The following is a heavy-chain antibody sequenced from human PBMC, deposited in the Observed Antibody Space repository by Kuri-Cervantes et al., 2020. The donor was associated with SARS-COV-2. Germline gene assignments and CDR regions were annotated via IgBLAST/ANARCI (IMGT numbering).Heavy chain of an antibody. D-gene: IGHD3-10*01. CDR1: GGSISSGDYY. CDR3: VVARDYYYGSGSYPSFDY. Sequence: SCTVSGGSISSGDYYWSWIRQPPGKGLEWIGYIYYSGSTYYNPSLKSRVTISVDTSKNQFSLKLSSVTAADTAVYYCVVARDYYYGSGSYPSFDYWGKGTTVTVSS. CDR2: IYYSGST. V-gene: IGHV4-30-4*08. J-gene: IGHJ6*04.